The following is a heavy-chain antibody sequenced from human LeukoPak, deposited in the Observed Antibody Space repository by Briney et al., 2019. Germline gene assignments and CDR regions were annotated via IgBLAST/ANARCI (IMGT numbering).Heavy chain of an antibody. CDR3: AKDLPYYYGSGSFDY. CDR2: ISGSGGST. J-gene: IGHJ4*02. D-gene: IGHD3-10*01. V-gene: IGHV3-23*01. CDR1: GFTFSSYA. Sequence: RGSLRLSCAASGFTFSSYAMSWVRQAPGKGLEWVSAISGSGGSTYYADSVKGRFTISRDNSKNTLYLQMNSLRAEDTAVYYCAKDLPYYYGSGSFDYWGQGTLVTVSS.